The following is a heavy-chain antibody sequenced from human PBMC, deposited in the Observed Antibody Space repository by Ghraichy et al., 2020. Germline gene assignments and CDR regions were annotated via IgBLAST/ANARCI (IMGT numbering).Heavy chain of an antibody. D-gene: IGHD3-10*01. Sequence: LSLTCVASGFIFKDYSMIWVRQAPGKGLECISYISGSGGTTNYADSVKGRFTISRDNSQNTLYLQMNSLRAEDTAVYYCAKRENMVRPPFEYWGQGSLVTVSS. CDR3: AKRENMVRPPFEY. V-gene: IGHV3-23*01. CDR2: ISGSGGTT. J-gene: IGHJ4*02. CDR1: GFIFKDYS.